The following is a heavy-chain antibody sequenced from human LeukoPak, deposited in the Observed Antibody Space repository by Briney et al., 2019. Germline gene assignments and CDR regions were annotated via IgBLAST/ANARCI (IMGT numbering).Heavy chain of an antibody. CDR3: AKSYYGSGSYFDY. CDR1: GGSFSGYY. D-gene: IGHD3-10*01. J-gene: IGHJ4*02. V-gene: IGHV4-59*01. CDR2: IYYSGSN. Sequence: SETLSLTCAVDGGSFSGYYWSWIRQPPGKGLEWIGYIYYSGSNNYNPYLKSRVTISVDTSKNQFSLKLSSVTAADTAVYYCAKSYYGSGSYFDYWGQGTLVTVSS.